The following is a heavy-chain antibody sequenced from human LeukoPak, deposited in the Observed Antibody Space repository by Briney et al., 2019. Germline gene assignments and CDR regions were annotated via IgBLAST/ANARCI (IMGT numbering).Heavy chain of an antibody. J-gene: IGHJ6*02. D-gene: IGHD2-21*01. CDR1: GYTFTGYY. V-gene: IGHV1-2*02. Sequence: ASVKVSCKASGYTFTGYYMHWVRQAPGQGLEWMGWINPNSGGTNYAQKFQGRVTMTRDTSISTAYMELSRLRSDDTAVYYCGTSYHSHLARDRGTNGRDAGGQGTRVTVSS. CDR2: INPNSGGT. CDR3: GTSYHSHLARDRGTNGRDA.